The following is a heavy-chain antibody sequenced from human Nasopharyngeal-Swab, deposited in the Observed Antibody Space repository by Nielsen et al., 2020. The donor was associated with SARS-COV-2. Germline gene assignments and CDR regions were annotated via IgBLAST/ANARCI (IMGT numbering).Heavy chain of an antibody. V-gene: IGHV4-34*01. Sequence: WIRQPPGKGLEWIGEINLSGSTNYNPSLKSRVTISVDTSNNQFSLKLSSVTAADTAVYYCARGSRSGINNYSSGWYFFDYWGQGALVTVSS. CDR3: ARGSRSGINNYSSGWYFFDY. D-gene: IGHD6-19*01. J-gene: IGHJ4*02. CDR2: INLSGST.